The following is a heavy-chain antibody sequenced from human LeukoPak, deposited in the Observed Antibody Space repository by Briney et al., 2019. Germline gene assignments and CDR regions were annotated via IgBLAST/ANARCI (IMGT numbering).Heavy chain of an antibody. CDR1: GDTFTNYW. CDR3: ARAYGDNEPFDS. V-gene: IGHV5-51*01. CDR2: IYPGDSDT. Sequence: GESLKISCKGSGDTFTNYWVAWVRQMPGKGLESMGIIYPGDSDTRYNPSFQGQVTISADKSIRIAYLQWSSLKASDTAMYYCARAYGDNEPFDSWGQGTLVTVSS. J-gene: IGHJ4*02. D-gene: IGHD2-21*02.